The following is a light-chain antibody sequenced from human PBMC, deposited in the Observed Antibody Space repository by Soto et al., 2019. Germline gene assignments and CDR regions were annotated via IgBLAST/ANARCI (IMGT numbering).Light chain of an antibody. CDR1: QSVSSSY. V-gene: IGKV3-20*01. Sequence: EIVLTQSPGTLSLSPGERATLSCRASQSVSSSYLAWYQQKPGQAPRLLIYGASSRATGIPDRFGGSGSGTAFTLPISRREPADFAVYYCQQYGSSPPGLTFGGGTKVEIK. CDR2: GAS. J-gene: IGKJ4*01. CDR3: QQYGSSPPGLT.